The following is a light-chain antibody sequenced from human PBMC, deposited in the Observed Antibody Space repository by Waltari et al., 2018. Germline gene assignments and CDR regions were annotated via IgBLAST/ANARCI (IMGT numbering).Light chain of an antibody. CDR3: QKYGTRPAT. Sequence: EIVLTQSPGTLSLSPGERATLSCRASESIGRTLAWYQQKPGQPTRLLVYDASSRATGIPGMFSGSGSGTDFSLTISRLEPEDCAVYYCQKYGTRPATFGQGTKVEIK. CDR2: DAS. CDR1: ESIGRT. J-gene: IGKJ1*01. V-gene: IGKV3-20*01.